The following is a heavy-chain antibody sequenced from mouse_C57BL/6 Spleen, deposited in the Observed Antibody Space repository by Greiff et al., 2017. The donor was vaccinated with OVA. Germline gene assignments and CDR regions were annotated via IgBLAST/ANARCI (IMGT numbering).Heavy chain of an antibody. Sequence: EVQLQESGPELVKPGASVKMSCKASGYTFTDYNMHWVKQSHGKSLEWIGYINPNNGGTSYNQKFKGKATLTVNKSSSTAYMELRSLTSEDSAVYYCARDYDYDVWYFDVWGTGTTVTVSS. CDR2: INPNNGGT. J-gene: IGHJ1*03. V-gene: IGHV1-22*01. CDR1: GYTFTDYN. CDR3: ARDYDYDVWYFDV. D-gene: IGHD2-4*01.